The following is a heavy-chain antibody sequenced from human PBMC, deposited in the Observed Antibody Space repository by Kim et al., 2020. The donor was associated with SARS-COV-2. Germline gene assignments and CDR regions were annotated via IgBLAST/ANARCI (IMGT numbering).Heavy chain of an antibody. Sequence: GRFTISRDNSKNTLYLQMNSLRAEDTAVYYCARDHLPIVVVPAAIIPPQHWGQGTLVTVSS. D-gene: IGHD2-2*01. V-gene: IGHV3-30*07. J-gene: IGHJ1*01. CDR3: ARDHLPIVVVPAAIIPPQH.